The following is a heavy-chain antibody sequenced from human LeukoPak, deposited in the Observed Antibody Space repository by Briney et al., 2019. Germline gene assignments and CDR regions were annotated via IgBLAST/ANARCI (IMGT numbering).Heavy chain of an antibody. V-gene: IGHV3-30*18. CDR1: GFTFSSYG. Sequence: GRSLRLSCAASGFTFSSYGMHWVRQAPGKGLEWVAVISYDGSNKYYADSVKGRFTISRDNSKNTLYPQMNSLRAEDTAVYYCAKDYNTDTAPFDYWGQGTLVTVSS. D-gene: IGHD5-18*01. J-gene: IGHJ4*02. CDR3: AKDYNTDTAPFDY. CDR2: ISYDGSNK.